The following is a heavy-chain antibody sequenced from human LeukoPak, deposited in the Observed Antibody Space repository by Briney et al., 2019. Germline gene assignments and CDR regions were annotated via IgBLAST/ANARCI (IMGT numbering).Heavy chain of an antibody. CDR3: TPDSVFLDP. V-gene: IGHV3-15*01. CDR2: IKSETDGGTT. Sequence: GGSLRLSCAASGFTFSSYGMHWVRQAPGKGLEWVGRIKSETDGGTTDYAAPVEGSFTISRDDSKNTLYLQMNSLKTEDTAVYYCTPDSVFLDPWGQGTLVTVSS. J-gene: IGHJ5*02. CDR1: GFTFSSYG.